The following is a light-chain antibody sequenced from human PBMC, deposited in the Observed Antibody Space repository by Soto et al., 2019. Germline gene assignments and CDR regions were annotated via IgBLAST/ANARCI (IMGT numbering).Light chain of an antibody. CDR3: SLYTSSSTYV. CDR1: SSDVGSYNR. CDR2: EVS. V-gene: IGLV2-18*01. Sequence: QSVLAQPPSESGSPGQSVTISCTGTSSDVGSYNRVSWYQQPPGTAPKVMIYEVSNRPSGVPDRFSGSKSGNTASLTISGLQAEDEADYYCSLYTSSSTYVFGTGTKVTVL. J-gene: IGLJ1*01.